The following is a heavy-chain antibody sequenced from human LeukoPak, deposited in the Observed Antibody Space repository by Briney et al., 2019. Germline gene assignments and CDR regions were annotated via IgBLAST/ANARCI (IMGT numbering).Heavy chain of an antibody. CDR2: FDPEDGET. V-gene: IGHV1-24*01. Sequence: ASVKVSCKVSGYTLTELSMHWVRQAPGKGLEWMGGFDPEDGETIYAQKVQGRVTMTRDTSTSTAYMELRSLRSDDTAVYYCARNTYGYKFSMDVWGKGTSVTVSS. CDR3: ARNTYGYKFSMDV. J-gene: IGHJ6*03. CDR1: GYTLTELS. D-gene: IGHD5-24*01.